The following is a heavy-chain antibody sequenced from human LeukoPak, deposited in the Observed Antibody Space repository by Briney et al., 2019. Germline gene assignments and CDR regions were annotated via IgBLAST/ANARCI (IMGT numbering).Heavy chain of an antibody. J-gene: IGHJ4*02. CDR2: IYYSGSM. CDR1: GDSISSSSHY. D-gene: IGHD2-8*01. V-gene: IGHV4-39*01. CDR3: ARHRYCTNGICQYSFDY. Sequence: PSETLSLTCTVSGDSISSSSHYWVWIRQPPGTGLEYIGSIYYSGSMYYNPSLKSRVTMSVDTSEDQLALRLSSVTAADTAVYYCARHRYCTNGICQYSFDYWGRGTLVTVAS.